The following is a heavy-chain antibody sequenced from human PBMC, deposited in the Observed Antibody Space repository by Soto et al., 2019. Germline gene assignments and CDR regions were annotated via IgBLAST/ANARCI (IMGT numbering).Heavy chain of an antibody. CDR2: IIPIFGTA. V-gene: IGHV1-69*01. CDR3: AREEYSSSSGLVYAFDI. D-gene: IGHD6-6*01. Sequence: QVQLVQSGAEVKKPGSSGKVSCKASGGTFSSYAISWVRQAPGQGLEWMGGIIPIFGTANYAQKFQGRVTITADESTSTAYMELSSLRSEDTAVYYCAREEYSSSSGLVYAFDIWGQGTMVTVSS. CDR1: GGTFSSYA. J-gene: IGHJ3*02.